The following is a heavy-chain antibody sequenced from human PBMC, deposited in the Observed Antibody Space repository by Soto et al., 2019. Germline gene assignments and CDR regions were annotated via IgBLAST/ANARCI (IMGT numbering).Heavy chain of an antibody. CDR3: ARDFGHDYGDYGGY. CDR2: INHSGST. J-gene: IGHJ4*02. Sequence: QVQLQQWGAGLLKPSETLSLTCAVYGGSFSGYYWSWIRQPPGKGLEWIGEINHSGSTNYNPSLKSRVTISVDTSKIQFPLKLSSVTAADTPVYYCARDFGHDYGDYGGYWGQGTLVTVSS. D-gene: IGHD4-17*01. CDR1: GGSFSGYY. V-gene: IGHV4-34*01.